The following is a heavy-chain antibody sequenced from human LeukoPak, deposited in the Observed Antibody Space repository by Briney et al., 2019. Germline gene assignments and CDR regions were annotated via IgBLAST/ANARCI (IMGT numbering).Heavy chain of an antibody. Sequence: ASVKVSCKASGGTFSSYAISWVRQVPGEGPEWVGWISAYNGNTKYAQKLQGRVTMTTDTSTSTAYMELRSLRSDDTAMYYCARGRGLPGPLDYWGQGTLVTVSS. V-gene: IGHV1-18*01. CDR3: ARGRGLPGPLDY. CDR2: ISAYNGNT. D-gene: IGHD3-10*01. CDR1: GGTFSSYA. J-gene: IGHJ4*02.